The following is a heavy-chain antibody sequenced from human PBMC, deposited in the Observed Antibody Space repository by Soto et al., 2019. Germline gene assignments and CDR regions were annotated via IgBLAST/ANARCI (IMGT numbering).Heavy chain of an antibody. J-gene: IGHJ4*02. CDR1: GFTFDDYT. Sequence: RGGSLRLSCAASGFTFDDYTMHWVRQAPGKGLEWVSLISWDGGSTYYADSVKGRFTISRDNSKNSLYLQMNSLRTEDTALYYCAKDTTPHYDFGSGYIDYWGQGTLVTVSS. CDR3: AKDTTPHYDFGSGYIDY. CDR2: ISWDGGST. D-gene: IGHD3-3*01. V-gene: IGHV3-43*01.